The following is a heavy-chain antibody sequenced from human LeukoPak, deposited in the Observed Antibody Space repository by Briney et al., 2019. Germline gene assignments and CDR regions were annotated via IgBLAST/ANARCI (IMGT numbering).Heavy chain of an antibody. V-gene: IGHV3-23*01. CDR1: GFTFSCNA. CDR3: AKDANYFHSGSYLIPFDF. CDR2: ISGNGAGT. D-gene: IGHD1-26*01. J-gene: IGHJ4*02. Sequence: GGSLRLSCAASGFTFSCNAMNWVRQAPGKGLEWVASISGNGAGTYYADSVKGRFNISRDNSKNTLYLQMNSLRTEDTAVYYCAKDANYFHSGSYLIPFDFWGQGTLVTVSS.